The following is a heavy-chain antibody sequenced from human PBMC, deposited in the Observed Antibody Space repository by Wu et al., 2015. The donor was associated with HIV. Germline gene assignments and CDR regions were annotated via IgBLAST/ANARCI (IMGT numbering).Heavy chain of an antibody. J-gene: IGHJ6*03. CDR3: ARDLGDDFAVRGFYWYMDV. D-gene: IGHD2-21*01. CDR2: VSSYSGDT. V-gene: IGHV1-18*01. Sequence: QFQLVQSGAEVKKPGASVKVSCKASPYTFSSFGISWVRQAPEQGLEWMGWVSSYSGDTKYAEKFQGRVTMTTDTSTSTAYMELRSLKSDDTAVYYCARDLGDDFAVRGFYWYMDVWGRGTAITVSS. CDR1: PYTFSSFG.